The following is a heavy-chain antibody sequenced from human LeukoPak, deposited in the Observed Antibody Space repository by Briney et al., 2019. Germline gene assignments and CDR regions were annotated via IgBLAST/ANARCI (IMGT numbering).Heavy chain of an antibody. CDR1: GDSVSSNSAA. J-gene: IGHJ3*02. CDR2: TYYRSKWYN. D-gene: IGHD3-22*01. Sequence: SQTLSLTCAISGDSVSSNSAAWNWIRQSPSRGLEWLGRTYYRSKWYNDYAVSVKSRITVNPDTSKNHFSLQLNSVTPEDTAVHYCARSPPLYDSSGYYHEGAFDIWGQGTMVTVSS. V-gene: IGHV6-1*01. CDR3: ARSPPLYDSSGYYHEGAFDI.